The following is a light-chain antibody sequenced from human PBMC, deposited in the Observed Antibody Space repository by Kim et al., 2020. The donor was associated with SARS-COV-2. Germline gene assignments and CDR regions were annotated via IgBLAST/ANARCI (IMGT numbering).Light chain of an antibody. J-gene: IGLJ2*01. CDR2: GKN. CDR3: NSRDSSGVV. Sequence: SVALGQKVKITCRGDSLRNYYASWYQQKPGQAPIRVFYGKNNRPAGIPHRFSGSSSRYTATLTITGTQAEDEADYYCNSRDSSGVVFGGGTKVTVL. CDR1: SLRNYY. V-gene: IGLV3-19*01.